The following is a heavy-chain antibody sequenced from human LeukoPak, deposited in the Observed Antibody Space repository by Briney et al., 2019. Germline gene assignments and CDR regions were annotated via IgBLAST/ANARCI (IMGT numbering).Heavy chain of an antibody. V-gene: IGHV3-23*01. J-gene: IGHJ3*02. CDR2: ISGSGGNT. D-gene: IGHD2-21*02. CDR1: GFTFNSYA. CDR3: AKGGVTGWSTGLYGFEI. Sequence: GGSLRLSCAASGFTFNSYAMSWVRQAPGRGLEWVSGISGSGGNTYYADSVKGRFTVSRDNSKNTLFVQMNSLRVEDTAIYYCAKGGVTGWSTGLYGFEIWGQGTMVTVSS.